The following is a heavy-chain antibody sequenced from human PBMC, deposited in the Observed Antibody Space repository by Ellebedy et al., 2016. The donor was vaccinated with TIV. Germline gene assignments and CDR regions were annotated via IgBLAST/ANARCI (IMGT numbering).Heavy chain of an antibody. CDR2: LIPIFATT. V-gene: IGHV1-69*13. CDR1: GGTCINYA. J-gene: IGHJ5*02. Sequence: AASVKVSCKASGGTCINYAISWVQQAPGQGLEWMGGLIPIFATTSYAQKFQGRVTITADESTSTAYMELSSLRSEDTAVYYCARDRRAYCGGDCQSWFDPWGQGTLVTVSP. CDR3: ARDRRAYCGGDCQSWFDP. D-gene: IGHD2-21*02.